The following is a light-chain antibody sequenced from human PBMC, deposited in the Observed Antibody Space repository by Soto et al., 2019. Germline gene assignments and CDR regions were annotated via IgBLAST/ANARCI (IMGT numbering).Light chain of an antibody. J-gene: IGLJ2*01. CDR3: SSYTSSSTVV. CDR2: DVG. V-gene: IGLV2-14*03. Sequence: QSALTQPASVSGSPGQSITISRTGTSSDVGGYNYVSWYQHHPGKAPKLMIYDVGNRPSGVSNRFSGSKSGNTASLTISGLQAEDEADYYCSSYTSSSTVVFGGGTKLTVL. CDR1: SSDVGGYNY.